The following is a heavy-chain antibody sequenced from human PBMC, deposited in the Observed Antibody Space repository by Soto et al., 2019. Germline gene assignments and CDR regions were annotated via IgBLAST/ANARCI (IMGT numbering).Heavy chain of an antibody. CDR3: AKERQSYYDSSGYYIEDAFDI. J-gene: IGHJ3*02. D-gene: IGHD3-22*01. Sequence: EVQLLESGGGLVQPGGSLRLSCAASGFTFSSYAMSWVRQAPGKGLEWVSAISGSGGSTYYADSVKGRFTISRDNSKNTLYLKMNSLRAEDTAVYYCAKERQSYYDSSGYYIEDAFDIWGQGTMVTVSS. V-gene: IGHV3-23*01. CDR1: GFTFSSYA. CDR2: ISGSGGST.